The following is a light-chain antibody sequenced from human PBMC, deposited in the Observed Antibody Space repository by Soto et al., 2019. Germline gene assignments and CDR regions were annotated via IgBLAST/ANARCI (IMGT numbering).Light chain of an antibody. CDR3: QQYGSSVLT. CDR2: GAS. Sequence: EKGVTPSPGPLFLSPGERTTPLSCASQSVYRSLAWYQQKHGQAPRLLIYGASTRATGIPGRFSGSGSGTDFTLIISRLEPEDFAVYYCQQYGSSVLTFGGGTKVDIK. V-gene: IGKV3-20*01. J-gene: IGKJ4*01. CDR1: QSVYRS.